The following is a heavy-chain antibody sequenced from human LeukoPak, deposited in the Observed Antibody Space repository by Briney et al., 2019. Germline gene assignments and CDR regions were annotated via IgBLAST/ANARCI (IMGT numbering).Heavy chain of an antibody. CDR1: GYTFTGYY. V-gene: IGHV1-2*02. D-gene: IGHD5-12*01. Sequence: ASVKVSCTASGYTFTGYYMHWVRQAPGHGLEWMGWINPNSGGTNYAQKFQGRVTMTRDTSISTAYMELSRLRSDDTAVYYCARTDIVATSWFDPWGQGTLVTVSS. CDR2: INPNSGGT. J-gene: IGHJ5*02. CDR3: ARTDIVATSWFDP.